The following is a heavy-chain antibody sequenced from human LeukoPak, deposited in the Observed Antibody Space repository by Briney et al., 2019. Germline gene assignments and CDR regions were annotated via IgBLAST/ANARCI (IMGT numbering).Heavy chain of an antibody. Sequence: SETLSLTCTVSGGSISTSNYYWGWIRQPPGKGLEWIGSIYYSGSTYYNPSLKSRVTISVDTSKNQFSLKLSSVTVADTAVYYCAREPVEMATIADYFDYWGQGTLVTVSS. CDR2: IYYSGST. D-gene: IGHD5-24*01. CDR3: AREPVEMATIADYFDY. J-gene: IGHJ4*02. V-gene: IGHV4-39*07. CDR1: GGSISTSNYY.